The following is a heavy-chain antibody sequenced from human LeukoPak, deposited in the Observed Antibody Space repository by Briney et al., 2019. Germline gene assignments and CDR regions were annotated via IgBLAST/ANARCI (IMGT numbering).Heavy chain of an antibody. D-gene: IGHD6-13*01. Sequence: ASVKVSCKASGYIFTSYGISWVRQAPGQGLEWMGWISAYNGNTNYAQKLQGRVTMTTDTSTSTAYMELRSLRSDDTAVYYCARDSSSWYEGGNWFDPWGQGTLVTVSS. J-gene: IGHJ5*02. V-gene: IGHV1-18*01. CDR1: GYIFTSYG. CDR2: ISAYNGNT. CDR3: ARDSSSWYEGGNWFDP.